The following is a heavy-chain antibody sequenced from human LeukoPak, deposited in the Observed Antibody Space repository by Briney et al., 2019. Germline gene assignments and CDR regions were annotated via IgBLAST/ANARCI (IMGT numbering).Heavy chain of an antibody. Sequence: GGSLRLSCAASGFTFRSYGMHWVRQAPGKGLEWVAFIRYDGSNKYYADSVKGRFTISRDNSKNTLYLQMNSLRAEDTAVYYCAKGPPRNIVVGATKDFDYWGQGTLVTVSS. J-gene: IGHJ4*02. CDR3: AKGPPRNIVVGATKDFDY. V-gene: IGHV3-30*02. CDR1: GFTFRSYG. D-gene: IGHD1-26*01. CDR2: IRYDGSNK.